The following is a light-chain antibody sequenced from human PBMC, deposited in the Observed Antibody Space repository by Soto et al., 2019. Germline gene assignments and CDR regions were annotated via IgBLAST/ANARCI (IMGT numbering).Light chain of an antibody. V-gene: IGKV3-20*01. CDR3: QQYGRSPRT. J-gene: IGKJ1*01. Sequence: EIVLTQSPGTLSLSPGEGATLSCRASQSVGSNYLAWYQQKSGQAPRLLIYGASSRATGIPDRFSGSGSGTDFTLTISRLEPEDFAVYYCQQYGRSPRTFGQGTKVEIK. CDR2: GAS. CDR1: QSVGSNY.